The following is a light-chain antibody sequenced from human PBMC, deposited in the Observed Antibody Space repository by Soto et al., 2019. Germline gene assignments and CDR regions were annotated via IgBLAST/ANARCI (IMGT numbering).Light chain of an antibody. CDR2: GAS. J-gene: IGKJ2*01. V-gene: IGKV3-15*01. CDR3: QQCNDWPHT. Sequence: EMVMTQSPATLSVSPGERATRSCRASQSVSSNLAWYQQKPGQAPRLLIYGASTRATGIPARFSGRGSGTEFTLTISSLQSEDCAVYYCQQCNDWPHTFGQGTKLEIK. CDR1: QSVSSN.